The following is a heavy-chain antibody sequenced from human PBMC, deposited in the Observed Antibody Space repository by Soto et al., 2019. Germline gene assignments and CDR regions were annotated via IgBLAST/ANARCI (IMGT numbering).Heavy chain of an antibody. D-gene: IGHD3-22*01. CDR1: GYTFTRNG. CDR2: ISPKSGSI. V-gene: IGHV1-18*01. Sequence: ASVKVSCKTSGYTFTRNGISWVRQAPGQGLEWMGWISPKSGSIKYAQKFQGRVIMTTDTSASTAYMEVRSLRSDDTAVYYCVKDRDSNSWPSRDVWGPGTTVTVSS. CDR3: VKDRDSNSWPSRDV. J-gene: IGHJ6*02.